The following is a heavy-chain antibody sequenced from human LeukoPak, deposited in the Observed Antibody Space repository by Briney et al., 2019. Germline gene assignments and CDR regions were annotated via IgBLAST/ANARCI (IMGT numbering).Heavy chain of an antibody. CDR3: AKDARYSSGFDY. V-gene: IGHV3-23*01. CDR1: GFTFSSYA. Sequence: GALRLSCAASGFTFSSYAMSWVRQAPGKGLEWVSAISGSGGSTYYADSVKGRFTISRDNSKNTLYLQMNSLRAEDTAVYYCAKDARYSSGFDYWGQGTLVTVSS. D-gene: IGHD6-19*01. CDR2: ISGSGGST. J-gene: IGHJ4*02.